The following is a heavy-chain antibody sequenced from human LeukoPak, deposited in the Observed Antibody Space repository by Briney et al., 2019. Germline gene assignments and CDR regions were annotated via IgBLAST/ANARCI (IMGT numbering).Heavy chain of an antibody. D-gene: IGHD2-15*01. CDR3: ARDSGSRSSGIFDY. J-gene: IGHJ4*02. V-gene: IGHV3-7*01. Sequence: GGSLRLSCAASGFTFSSYAMTWVRQAPGKGLEWVANIKQDGSETYYGDSVKGRFIISRDNGKNSLSLQINSLRADDTAVYYCARDSGSRSSGIFDYWGQGALVTVSS. CDR1: GFTFSSYA. CDR2: IKQDGSET.